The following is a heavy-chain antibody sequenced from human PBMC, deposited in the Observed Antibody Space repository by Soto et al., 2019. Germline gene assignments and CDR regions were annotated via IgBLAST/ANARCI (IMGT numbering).Heavy chain of an antibody. J-gene: IGHJ4*02. D-gene: IGHD3-22*01. CDR2: IIPIFGTA. Sequence: GASVKVSCKASGGTFSSYAISWVRQAPGQGLEWMGGIIPIFGTANYAQKFQGRVTITADESTSTAYMELSSLRSEDTAVYYCARDLDPYYYDSSGSGIFDYWGQGTLVTVYS. CDR3: ARDLDPYYYDSSGSGIFDY. CDR1: GGTFSSYA. V-gene: IGHV1-69*13.